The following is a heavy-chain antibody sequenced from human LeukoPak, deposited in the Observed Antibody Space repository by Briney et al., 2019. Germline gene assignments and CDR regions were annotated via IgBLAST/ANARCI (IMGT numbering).Heavy chain of an antibody. CDR2: IKQDGSEK. V-gene: IGHV3-7*01. CDR3: ARTAVVVVAATHGAFDI. Sequence: GGSLRLSCAASGFTSSSYWMSWVRQAPGKGLEWVANIKQDGSEKYYVDSVKGRFTISRDNAKNSLYLQMNSLRAEDTAVYYCARTAVVVVAATHGAFDIWGQGTMVTVSS. CDR1: GFTSSSYW. J-gene: IGHJ3*02. D-gene: IGHD2-15*01.